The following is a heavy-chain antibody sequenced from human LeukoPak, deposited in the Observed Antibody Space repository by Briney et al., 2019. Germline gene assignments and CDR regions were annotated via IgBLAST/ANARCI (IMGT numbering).Heavy chain of an antibody. D-gene: IGHD1-14*01. J-gene: IGHJ4*02. CDR1: GFRFSSYE. CDR3: VRGDRYFFDY. CDR2: IGNTGRTI. V-gene: IGHV3-48*03. Sequence: GGSLRLSCAASGFRFSSYEMNWFRQAPGRGLEWVSYIGNTGRTIYYVDSVKGRFTVSRDNAKNSLYLQMNSLRAEDTAIYYCVRGDRYFFDYWGQGTLVTVSS.